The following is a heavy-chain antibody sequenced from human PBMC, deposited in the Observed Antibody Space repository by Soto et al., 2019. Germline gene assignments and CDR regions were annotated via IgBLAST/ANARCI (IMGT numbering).Heavy chain of an antibody. J-gene: IGHJ4*02. V-gene: IGHV3-30-3*01. D-gene: IGHD5-18*01. CDR1: GFTFSSYA. CDR3: AGGGYSYGGDC. CDR2: ISYDGSNK. Sequence: QVPLVESGGGVVQPGRSLRLSCAASGFTFSSYAMHWVRQAPGKGLEWVAVISYDGSNKYYADSVKGRFTISRDNSKNTLYLQMNSLRAEDTAVYYCAGGGYSYGGDCWGQGTLVTVSS.